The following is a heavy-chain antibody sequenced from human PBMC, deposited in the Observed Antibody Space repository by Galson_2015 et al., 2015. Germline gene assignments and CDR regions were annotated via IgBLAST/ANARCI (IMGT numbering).Heavy chain of an antibody. CDR1: GFTVSSNY. J-gene: IGHJ4*02. D-gene: IGHD4-23*01. Sequence: SLRLSCAASGFTVSSNYMSWVRQAPGKGLECVSVTYSGGSTYYADSVKGRFTISRDNSKNTLYLQMNSLRAEDTAMYYCARRNYGGNFVYWGQGTLVTVSS. V-gene: IGHV3-53*01. CDR3: ARRNYGGNFVY. CDR2: TYSGGST.